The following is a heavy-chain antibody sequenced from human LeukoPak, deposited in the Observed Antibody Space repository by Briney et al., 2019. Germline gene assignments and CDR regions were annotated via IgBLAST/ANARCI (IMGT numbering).Heavy chain of an antibody. J-gene: IGHJ4*02. Sequence: ASVKVSCKASGYTFTSYYMHWVRQAPGQGLEWMGIINPSGGSTSYAQKFQGRVTMTRDMSTSTVYMELSSLRSEDTAVYYCARDPVRGVIITYFDYWGQGTLVTVSS. D-gene: IGHD3-10*01. V-gene: IGHV1-46*01. CDR2: INPSGGST. CDR3: ARDPVRGVIITYFDY. CDR1: GYTFTSYY.